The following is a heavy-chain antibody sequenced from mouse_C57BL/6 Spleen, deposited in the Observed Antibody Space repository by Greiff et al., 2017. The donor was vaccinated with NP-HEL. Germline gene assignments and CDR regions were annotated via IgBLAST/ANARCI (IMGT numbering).Heavy chain of an antibody. V-gene: IGHV1-55*01. D-gene: IGHD1-1*01. CDR3: ARRRITTVVDYYAMDY. CDR1: GYTFTSYW. J-gene: IGHJ4*01. CDR2: IYPGSGST. Sequence: VQLQQPGAELVKPGASVKMSCKASGYTFTSYWITWVKQRPGQGLEWIGDIYPGSGSTNYNEKFKSKATLTVDTSSSTAYMQLSSLTSEDSAVYYCARRRITTVVDYYAMDYWGQGTSVTVSS.